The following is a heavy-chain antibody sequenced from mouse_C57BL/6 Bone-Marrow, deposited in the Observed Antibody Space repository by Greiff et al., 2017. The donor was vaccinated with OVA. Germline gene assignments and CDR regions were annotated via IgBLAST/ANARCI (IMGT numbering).Heavy chain of an antibody. CDR1: GFTFSSYA. CDR2: ISDGGSYT. CDR3: ARDQGVTLDY. J-gene: IGHJ2*01. D-gene: IGHD2-12*01. V-gene: IGHV5-4*01. Sequence: EVNLVESGGGLVKPGGSLKLSCAASGFTFSSYAMSWVRQTPEKRLEWVATISDGGSYTYYPDNVKGRFTISRDNAKNNLYLQMSHLKSEDTAMYYCARDQGVTLDYWGQGTTLTVSS.